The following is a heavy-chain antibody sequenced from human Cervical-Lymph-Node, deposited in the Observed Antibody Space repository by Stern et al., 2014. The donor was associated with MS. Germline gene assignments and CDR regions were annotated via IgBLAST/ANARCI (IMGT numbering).Heavy chain of an antibody. V-gene: IGHV3-48*01. CDR1: GFTFRSYS. Sequence: VQLVESGGDLVQPGGSLRLSCAASGFTFRSYSMYWVRQAPGKGLEWVSYISTTSSTIYYADSVKGRFIISRDNAKNSLYLQMSSLRAEDTAVYYCTKDARASAGFFDSWGQGTLVTVSS. CDR2: ISTTSSTI. CDR3: TKDARASAGFFDS. J-gene: IGHJ4*02.